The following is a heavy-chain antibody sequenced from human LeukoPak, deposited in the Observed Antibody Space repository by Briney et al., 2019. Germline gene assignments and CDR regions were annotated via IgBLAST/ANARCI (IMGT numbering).Heavy chain of an antibody. D-gene: IGHD3-16*01. Sequence: GGSLRLSCAASGFTFSSFAMSWVRQAPGRGLEWVSAIGGGGVTTIYADSVKGRFTISRDNSKDTLFLQMTSLSAEDTALYYCALLRLGESYYFDSWGQGTLVTVSS. CDR1: GFTFSSFA. CDR3: ALLRLGESYYFDS. CDR2: IGGGGVTT. J-gene: IGHJ4*02. V-gene: IGHV3-23*01.